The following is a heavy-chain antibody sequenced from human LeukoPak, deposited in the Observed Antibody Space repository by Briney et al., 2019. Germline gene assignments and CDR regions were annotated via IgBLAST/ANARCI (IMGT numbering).Heavy chain of an antibody. CDR1: GYTFTGYY. CDR3: ARDYGYPYWYFDL. V-gene: IGHV1-2*02. D-gene: IGHD3-16*02. J-gene: IGHJ2*01. CDR2: INPNSGGT. Sequence: ASVKVSCKASGYTFTGYYMHWVRQAAGQGLEWMGWINPNSGGTNYAQKFQGRVTMTRDTSISTAYMELSRLRSDDTAVYYCARDYGYPYWYFDLWGRGTLVTVSS.